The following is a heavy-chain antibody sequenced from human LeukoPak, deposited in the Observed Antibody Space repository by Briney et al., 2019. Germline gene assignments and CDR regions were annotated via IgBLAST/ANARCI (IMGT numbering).Heavy chain of an antibody. CDR1: GYSISSGYY. D-gene: IGHD2-21*02. Sequence: PSETLSLTCAVSGYSISSGYYWGWIRQPPGKGLEWIGSIYHSGSTYYNPSLKSRVTISVDTSKNQFSLKLSSVTAADTAVYYCARSVVTAILWLDPWGQGTLVTVSS. CDR2: IYHSGST. V-gene: IGHV4-38-2*01. J-gene: IGHJ5*02. CDR3: ARSVVTAILWLDP.